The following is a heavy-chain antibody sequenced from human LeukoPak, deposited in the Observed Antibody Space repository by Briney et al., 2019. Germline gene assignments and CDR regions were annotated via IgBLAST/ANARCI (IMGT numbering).Heavy chain of an antibody. CDR2: IGDGGVTT. V-gene: IGHV3-23*01. CDR3: AKNYDSGRGVPYGMDV. Sequence: PGGSLRLSCAASGFSFRSYAMTWVRQAPGKGLEWVASIGDGGVTTYYADSVKGRFTISRDNSKNTPYLQMNSLRGEDTAVYYCAKNYDSGRGVPYGMDVWGQGTTVTVSS. CDR1: GFSFRSYA. D-gene: IGHD3-10*01. J-gene: IGHJ6*02.